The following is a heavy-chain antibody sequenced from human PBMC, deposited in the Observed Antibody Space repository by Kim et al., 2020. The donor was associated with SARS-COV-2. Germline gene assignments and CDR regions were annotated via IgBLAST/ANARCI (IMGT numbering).Heavy chain of an antibody. Sequence: ASVKVSCKASGYTFTSYAMHWVRQAPGQRLEWMGWINAGNGNTKYSQKFQGRVTITRDTSASTAYMEMSSLRSEDTAVYYCAREIITYYYDQGFDPWGQGTLVTVSS. CDR1: GYTFTSYA. CDR2: INAGNGNT. D-gene: IGHD3-22*01. V-gene: IGHV1-3*01. CDR3: AREIITYYYDQGFDP. J-gene: IGHJ5*02.